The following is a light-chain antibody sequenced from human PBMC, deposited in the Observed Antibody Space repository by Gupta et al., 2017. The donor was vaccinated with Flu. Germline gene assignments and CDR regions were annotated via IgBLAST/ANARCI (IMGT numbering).Light chain of an antibody. J-gene: IGKJ1*01. Sequence: PATLSVSQGERATLSCRASQSVSSNLAWYQQKPGQAPRLLIYGASTRATGVPARFRGSGSGTEFTLTISSLQSEDFAVYYCQQDNNWPRTFGQGTKVEIK. CDR2: GAS. CDR3: QQDNNWPRT. CDR1: QSVSSN. V-gene: IGKV3-15*01.